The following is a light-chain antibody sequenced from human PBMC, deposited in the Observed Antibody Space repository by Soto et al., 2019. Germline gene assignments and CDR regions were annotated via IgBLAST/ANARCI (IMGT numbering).Light chain of an antibody. Sequence: QSVLTQPPSVSEAPRQRVTISCSGSSSNIGNNAVNWYQQLPGKAPKLLIYGNSNRPSGVPDRFSGSKSGTSASLAITGLQAEDEADYYCQSYDSSLSGWVFGGGTKLTVL. CDR2: GNS. V-gene: IGLV1-40*01. J-gene: IGLJ3*02. CDR3: QSYDSSLSGWV. CDR1: SSNIGNNA.